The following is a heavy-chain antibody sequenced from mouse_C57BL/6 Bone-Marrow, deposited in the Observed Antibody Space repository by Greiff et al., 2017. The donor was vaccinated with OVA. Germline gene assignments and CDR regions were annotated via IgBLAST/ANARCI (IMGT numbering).Heavy chain of an antibody. J-gene: IGHJ4*01. CDR1: GYSFTGYY. V-gene: IGHV1-42*01. Sequence: EVQLQQSGPELVKPGASVKISCKASGYSFTGYYMNWVKQSPEKSLEWIGEINPSTGGTTYNQKFKAKATLTVDKSSSTAYMQLKSLTSEDSAVYYCARNDVYYSNYDYAMDYWGQGTSVTVSS. CDR2: INPSTGGT. D-gene: IGHD2-5*01. CDR3: ARNDVYYSNYDYAMDY.